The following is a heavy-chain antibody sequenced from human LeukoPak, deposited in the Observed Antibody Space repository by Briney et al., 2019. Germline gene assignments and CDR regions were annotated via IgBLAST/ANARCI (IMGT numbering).Heavy chain of an antibody. J-gene: IGHJ1*01. CDR1: GFTFDDYA. Sequence: GGSLRLSCAASGFTFDDYAMHWVRQAPGKGLEWVSGISWNSGSIGYADSVKGRFTISRDNAKNSLYLQMNSLRAEDMALYYCAKDSEGGYCSSTSCPEGYFQHWGQGTLVTVSS. CDR2: ISWNSGSI. V-gene: IGHV3-9*03. CDR3: AKDSEGGYCSSTSCPEGYFQH. D-gene: IGHD2-2*01.